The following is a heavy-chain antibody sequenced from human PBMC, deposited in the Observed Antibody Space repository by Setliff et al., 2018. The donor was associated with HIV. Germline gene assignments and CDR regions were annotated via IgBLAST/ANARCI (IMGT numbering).Heavy chain of an antibody. J-gene: IGHJ4*02. CDR1: RFDFNNYW. CDR3: VRGSGYYYFDN. CDR2: ISPDGSEK. V-gene: IGHV3-7*02. Sequence: PGGSLRLSCAASRFDFNNYWMTWVRQAPGGGLQWVASISPDGSEKSLVDSVMGRFTISRDNAKNMLYLQMNSLSADDTAVYYCVRGSGYYYFDNWGQGALVTVSS. D-gene: IGHD3-22*01.